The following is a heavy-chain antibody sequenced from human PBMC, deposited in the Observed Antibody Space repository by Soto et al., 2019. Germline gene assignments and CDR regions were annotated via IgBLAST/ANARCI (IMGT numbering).Heavy chain of an antibody. CDR3: ARGDDVLLIDY. V-gene: IGHV1-18*01. CDR2: ISAYNGNT. Sequence: QVQLVQSGAEVKRPGALVKVTCKASDYTFTSYGISWVRQAPGQGLEWMGWISAYNGNTIYAQKLQGRVTMTTDTSTSTAYMELRSLRSDVTAVYYCARGDDVLLIDYWGQGTLVTVSS. CDR1: DYTFTSYG. J-gene: IGHJ4*02. D-gene: IGHD3-10*01.